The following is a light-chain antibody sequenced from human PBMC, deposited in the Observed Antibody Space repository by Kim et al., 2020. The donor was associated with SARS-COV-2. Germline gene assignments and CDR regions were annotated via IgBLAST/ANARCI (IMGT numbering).Light chain of an antibody. Sequence: SYELTQPPSVSVSPGQTASITCSGDKLGDKYACWYQQKPGQSPVLVIYQDSKRPSGIPERFSGSNSGHTATLTISGTQAMDEADYYCQEWDSSIVV. CDR1: KLGDKY. CDR3: QEWDSSIVV. CDR2: QDS. V-gene: IGLV3-1*01. J-gene: IGLJ2*01.